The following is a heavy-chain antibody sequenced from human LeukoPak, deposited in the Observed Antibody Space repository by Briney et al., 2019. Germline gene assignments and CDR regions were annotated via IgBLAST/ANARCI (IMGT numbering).Heavy chain of an antibody. CDR2: ISGSGSFT. V-gene: IGHV3-11*05. D-gene: IGHD2-15*01. CDR3: ARDRGYCTGGNCLNWFDP. Sequence: GGSLRLSCAASGFTFSDYYMSWVRQAPGKGLEWISYISGSGSFTNYADSVKGRFTITRDNAKNSLYLQMNSLRAEDTAVYYCARDRGYCTGGNCLNWFDPWGQGTLVTVSS. J-gene: IGHJ5*02. CDR1: GFTFSDYY.